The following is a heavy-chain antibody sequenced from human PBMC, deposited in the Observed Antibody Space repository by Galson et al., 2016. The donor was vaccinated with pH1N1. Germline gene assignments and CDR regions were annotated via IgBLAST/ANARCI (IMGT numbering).Heavy chain of an antibody. V-gene: IGHV3-7*03. CDR1: GFTFSRYW. Sequence: SLRLSCAASGFTFSRYWMSWVRQAPGKGLEWVANIKQDGSEKNYVDSVKGRFTVSRDNAKNSLYLQMNSLRGGYTAVYYCARGRGFLSVTTSAFHMWGQGTMVTVAS. CDR2: IKQDGSEK. D-gene: IGHD4-17*01. J-gene: IGHJ3*02. CDR3: ARGRGFLSVTTSAFHM.